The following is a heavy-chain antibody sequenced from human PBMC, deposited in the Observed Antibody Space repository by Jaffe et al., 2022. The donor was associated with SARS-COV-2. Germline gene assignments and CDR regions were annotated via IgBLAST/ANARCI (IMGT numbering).Heavy chain of an antibody. CDR3: TTFGSSWTLT. J-gene: IGHJ5*02. V-gene: IGHV3-15*01. CDR2: IKSKADGGTT. D-gene: IGHD6-13*01. CDR1: GFTFSNAW. Sequence: EVQLVESGGGLVKPGGSLRVSCVASGFTFSNAWMSWVRQAPGKGLEWVGRIKSKADGGTTDYAAPVKGRFTVSRDDSKNTLYLQMNSLKTEDTAVYYCTTFGSSWTLTWGQGTLVTVSS.